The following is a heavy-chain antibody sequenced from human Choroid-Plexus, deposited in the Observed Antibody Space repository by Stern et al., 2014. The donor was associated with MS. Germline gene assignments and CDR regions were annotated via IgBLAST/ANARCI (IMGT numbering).Heavy chain of an antibody. CDR1: GFTFSNFG. CDR3: AKDRQGSTYFFDY. Sequence: QVQLVQSGGGVAQPGRPLILSCAASGFTFSNFGMHWVRQAPGKGLEWVALISYDGRDKYYADSVKGRFTLFRDNSKNTLYMHMNSLRAEDPAVYYCAKDRQGSTYFFDYWGQGSLVTVSS. CDR2: ISYDGRDK. J-gene: IGHJ4*02. V-gene: IGHV3-30*18. D-gene: IGHD6-6*01.